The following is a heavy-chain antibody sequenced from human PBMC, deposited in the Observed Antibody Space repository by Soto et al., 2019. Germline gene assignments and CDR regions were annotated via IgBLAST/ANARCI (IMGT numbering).Heavy chain of an antibody. CDR3: ARLMVRGNDY. D-gene: IGHD3-10*01. V-gene: IGHV3-21*01. CDR1: GFTFSSYS. J-gene: IGHJ4*02. Sequence: EVQLVESGGGLVKPGGSLRLSCAASGFTFSSYSMNWVRQAPGKGLEWVSSISGSSSYIYYADSVKGRFTISRDNAKNSLYLQMNSLRAEDTAVYYCARLMVRGNDYWGQGTLVTVSS. CDR2: ISGSSSYI.